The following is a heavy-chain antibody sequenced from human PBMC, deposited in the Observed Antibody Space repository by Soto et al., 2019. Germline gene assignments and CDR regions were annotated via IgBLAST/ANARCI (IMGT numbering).Heavy chain of an antibody. CDR1: GFTFSSYG. V-gene: IGHV3-33*01. Sequence: QVQLVESGGGVVQPGRSLRLSCAASGFTFSSYGMHWVRQAPGKGLEWVAVIWYDGSNKYYADSVKGRFTISRDNSKNTLYLQMNSLRAEDTAVYYCARDRIVVAGTDYYYYGMDVWGQGTTVTVSS. J-gene: IGHJ6*02. CDR2: IWYDGSNK. D-gene: IGHD6-19*01. CDR3: ARDRIVVAGTDYYYYGMDV.